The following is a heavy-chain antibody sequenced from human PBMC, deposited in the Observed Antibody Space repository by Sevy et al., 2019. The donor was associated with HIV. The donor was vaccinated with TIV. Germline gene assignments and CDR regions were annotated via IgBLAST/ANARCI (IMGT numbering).Heavy chain of an antibody. CDR3: ARGPHYYYDSTSFFEY. CDR2: IISSAKSI. J-gene: IGHJ4*02. Sequence: GGSLRLSCTASGFTFTSYEMNWDRQAPGKGLEWVSSIISSAKSIYYAYSVKGRFTVSRDNAKNSLFLQMNSLRAEDTAIYYCARGPHYYYDSTSFFEYWGQGTLVTVSS. V-gene: IGHV3-48*03. D-gene: IGHD3-22*01. CDR1: GFTFTSYE.